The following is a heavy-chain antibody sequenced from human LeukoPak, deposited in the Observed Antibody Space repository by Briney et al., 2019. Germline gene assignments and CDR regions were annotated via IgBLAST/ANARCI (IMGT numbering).Heavy chain of an antibody. J-gene: IGHJ4*02. V-gene: IGHV3-23*01. D-gene: IGHD1-26*01. CDR2: INDSGGST. CDR3: AKVAGANQYYFDY. CDR1: GFTFSNYA. Sequence: GGSLRLSCAASGFTFSNYAMSWVRQAPGKGLEWVSAINDSGGSTYYADSVKGRFTISRDNSKNTLYLQMNSLRAEDTAVYYCAKVAGANQYYFDYWGQGTLVTVSS.